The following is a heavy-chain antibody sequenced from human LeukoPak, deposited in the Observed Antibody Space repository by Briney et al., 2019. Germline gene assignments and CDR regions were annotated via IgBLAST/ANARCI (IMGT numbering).Heavy chain of an antibody. J-gene: IGHJ4*02. D-gene: IGHD1-14*01. CDR3: ARPSGGTPFKWFDY. Sequence: SETLSLTCAVYGGSFSDYNWTWIRQPPGKGLEWIGEIGHNGTTNYNPSLKGRITISLDTSKNQFALKLTSVTAADTAVYYCARPSGGTPFKWFDYWGEGTLVTVSS. V-gene: IGHV4-34*01. CDR2: IGHNGTT. CDR1: GGSFSDYN.